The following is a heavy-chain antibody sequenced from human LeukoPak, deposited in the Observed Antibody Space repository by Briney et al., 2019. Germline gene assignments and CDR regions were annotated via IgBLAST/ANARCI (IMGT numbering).Heavy chain of an antibody. CDR2: ISYDGRNK. V-gene: IGHV3-30*04. CDR1: GFTFSSYP. CDR3: TLLYYVMSY. J-gene: IGHJ4*02. D-gene: IGHD3-3*01. Sequence: GGSLRLSCAASGFTFSSYPMHWVRQAPGKGLEWVAVISYDGRNKYYADSVKGRFTISRDNSKNTLYLQMNGLRVEDTALYYCTLLYYVMSYWGQGTLVTVSS.